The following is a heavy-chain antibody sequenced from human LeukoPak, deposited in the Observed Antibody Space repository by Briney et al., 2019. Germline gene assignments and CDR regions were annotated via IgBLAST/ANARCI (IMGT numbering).Heavy chain of an antibody. CDR2: ISPGDYTA. J-gene: IGHJ4*02. CDR1: GITFSSSS. V-gene: IGHV3-23*01. CDR3: AKDLGYFDY. Sequence: GGSLRLSCLASGITFSSSSMSWVRQAPGKGLEWVSAISPGDYTAYYADSVKGRFTVSRDNSKNTLYLQMNSLRAEDTAVYYCAKDLGYFDYWGQGTLVTVSS.